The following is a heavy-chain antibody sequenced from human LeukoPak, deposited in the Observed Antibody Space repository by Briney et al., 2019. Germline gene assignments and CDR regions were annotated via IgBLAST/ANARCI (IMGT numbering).Heavy chain of an antibody. CDR3: ARGDAFDI. CDR1: GGSISSSSYY. CDR2: INHSGST. J-gene: IGHJ3*02. Sequence: SETLSLTCTVSGGSISSSSYYWGWIRQPPGKGLEWIGEINHSGSTNYNPSLKSRVTISVDTSKNQFFLKLSSVTAADTAVYYCARGDAFDIWGQGTMVTVSS. V-gene: IGHV4-39*07.